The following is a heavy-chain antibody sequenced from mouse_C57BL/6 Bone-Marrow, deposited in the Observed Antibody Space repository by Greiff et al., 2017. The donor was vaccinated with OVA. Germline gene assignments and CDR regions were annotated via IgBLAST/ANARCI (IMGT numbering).Heavy chain of an antibody. Sequence: QVQLQQSGAELVRPGPSVKVSCKASGYAFTNYLIEWVKQRPGQGLEWIGVINPGSGGTNYNEKFKGKATLTADKSSSTAYMQLSSLTSEDSAVYFCARSILFAYWGQGTLVTVSA. CDR1: GYAFTNYL. J-gene: IGHJ3*01. CDR2: INPGSGGT. V-gene: IGHV1-54*01. CDR3: ARSILFAY.